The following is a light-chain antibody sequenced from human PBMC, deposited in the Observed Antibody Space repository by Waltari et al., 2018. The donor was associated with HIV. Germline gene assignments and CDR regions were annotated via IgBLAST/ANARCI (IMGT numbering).Light chain of an antibody. CDR1: SSDVGVYNY. CDR3: SSYAGSNNLV. J-gene: IGLJ3*02. V-gene: IGLV2-8*01. Sequence: QSALTQPPSASGSPGQSATISCPGTSSDVGVYNYVSWYQQHPGKAPKLMIYEVSKRPSGVPDRFSGSKSGNTASLTVSGLQAEDEADYYCSSYAGSNNLVFGGGTKLTVL. CDR2: EVS.